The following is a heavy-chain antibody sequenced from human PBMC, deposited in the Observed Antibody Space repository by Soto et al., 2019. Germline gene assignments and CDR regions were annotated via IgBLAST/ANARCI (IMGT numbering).Heavy chain of an antibody. J-gene: IGHJ4*02. CDR1: GFTFSSYA. CDR3: ARADPQLTSGYYVEY. Sequence: QVQLVESGGGVVQPGRSLRLSCAASGFTFSSYAISWVRQAPGQGLEWMGGIIPIFGTANYAQKFQGRVTITADEPTSTSYMELSNMRYEDTDVYYCARADPQLTSGYYVEYWGQGTLVTVSS. V-gene: IGHV1-69*01. D-gene: IGHD1-20*01. CDR2: IIPIFGTA.